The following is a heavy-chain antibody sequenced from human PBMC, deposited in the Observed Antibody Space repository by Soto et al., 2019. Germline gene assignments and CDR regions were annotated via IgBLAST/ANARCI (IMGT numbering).Heavy chain of an antibody. CDR2: IYNDGGKK. CDR1: GFIFSGYG. V-gene: IGHV3-33*01. CDR3: ARRRTEVTATNILTEGFDY. Sequence: WGSLRLSCAASGFIFSGYGMHWVRQAPGKGLEWVAVIYNDGGKKYYADSVKGRFTISRDNSKNTLYLQMNSLRAEDTAVYYCARRRTEVTATNILTEGFDYWGQGTPVTVSS. J-gene: IGHJ4*02. D-gene: IGHD2-21*02.